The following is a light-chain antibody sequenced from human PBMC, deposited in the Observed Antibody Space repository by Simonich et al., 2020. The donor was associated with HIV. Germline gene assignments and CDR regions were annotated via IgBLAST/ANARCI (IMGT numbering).Light chain of an antibody. CDR3: QHYNSYPTWT. CDR2: KAS. CDR1: QSISSW. V-gene: IGKV1-5*03. J-gene: IGKJ1*01. Sequence: DIQMTQYPSTLAASVGEMVTITYRASQSISSWLAWYQQKPGKAPKLLIYKASSLESGVPSRFSGSGSGTEFTLTISSLQPDDFATYYCQHYNSYPTWTFGQGTKVEIK.